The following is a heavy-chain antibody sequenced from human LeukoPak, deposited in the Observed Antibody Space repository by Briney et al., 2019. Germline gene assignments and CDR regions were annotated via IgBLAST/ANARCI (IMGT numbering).Heavy chain of an antibody. D-gene: IGHD3-10*01. CDR1: GFTFSGYA. Sequence: GGSLRLSCAASGFTFSGYAMHWVRQAPGKGLEWVAVISYDGSNEYYADSVKGRFTISRDNSKNTLYLQMNSLSVEDTAVYYCARGRGLTLSYHYFDYWGQGTLVTVSS. CDR3: ARGRGLTLSYHYFDY. J-gene: IGHJ4*02. CDR2: ISYDGSNE. V-gene: IGHV3-30-3*01.